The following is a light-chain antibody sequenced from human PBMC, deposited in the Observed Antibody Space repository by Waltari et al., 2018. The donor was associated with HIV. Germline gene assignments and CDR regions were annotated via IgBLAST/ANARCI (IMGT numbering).Light chain of an antibody. CDR3: MQALQTPWT. V-gene: IGKV2-28*01. J-gene: IGKJ1*01. Sequence: DIVMTQPPLSQPVTPGEPASIACRSSQSLLHRNGYNNLDWYLQKPGQSPQLLIYLGSNRASGVPDRFSGSGSGTGFTLKISRVEAEDVGVYYCMQALQTPWTFGQGTKVEIK. CDR2: LGS. CDR1: QSLLHRNGYNN.